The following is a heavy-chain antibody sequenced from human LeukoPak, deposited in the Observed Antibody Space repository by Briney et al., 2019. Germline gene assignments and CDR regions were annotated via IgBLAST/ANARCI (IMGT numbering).Heavy chain of an antibody. D-gene: IGHD4-17*01. CDR1: GGSFSGYY. V-gene: IGHV4-34*01. CDR2: INHSGST. Sequence: HSETLSLSCAVYGGSFSGYYWSWIRQPPGKGLEWIGEINHSGSTNYNPSLKSRVTILVDTSKNQFSLKLSSVTAADTAVYYCARGHSPVTTKVSYFQHWGQGTLVTVSS. J-gene: IGHJ1*01. CDR3: ARGHSPVTTKVSYFQH.